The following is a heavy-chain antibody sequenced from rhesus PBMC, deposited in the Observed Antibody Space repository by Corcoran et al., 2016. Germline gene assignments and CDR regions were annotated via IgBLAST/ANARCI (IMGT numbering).Heavy chain of an antibody. J-gene: IGHJ4*01. V-gene: IGHV3-72*01. CDR3: AREVGSNHFDY. CDR2: IGPGLDT. Sequence: EVQLVESGGGLVQPGGSLRLSCAASGFTFSSYAMQWVHQGPGKGLEWVSPIGPGLDTYYADSVKGRFTISRDNSKNSLYLQMNSLRAEDTAVYYCAREVGSNHFDYWGQGVLVTVSS. CDR1: GFTFSSYA. D-gene: IGHD6-19*01.